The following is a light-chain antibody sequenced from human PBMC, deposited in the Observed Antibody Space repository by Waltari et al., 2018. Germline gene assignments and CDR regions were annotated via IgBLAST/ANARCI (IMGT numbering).Light chain of an antibody. CDR2: AVS. V-gene: IGLV2-23*02. CDR3: SSYAGSSKGV. Sequence: QSALTQPASVSGSPGQSITISCTGPSSAVGNYKRVSWYQQHPGKAPKLRIYAVSKRPSGVSDRFSGSKSSDMASLTISGLQPEDEAEYFCSSYAGSSKGVFGGGTKVTVL. J-gene: IGLJ2*01. CDR1: SSAVGNYKR.